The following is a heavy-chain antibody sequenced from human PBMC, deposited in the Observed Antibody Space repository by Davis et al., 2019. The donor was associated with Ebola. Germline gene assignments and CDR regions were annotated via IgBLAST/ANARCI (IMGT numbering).Heavy chain of an antibody. CDR3: ASSIFGVVVNPYYFDY. Sequence: SETLSLTCAVYGGSFSGYYCSWIRQPPGKGLEWIGEINHSGSTNYNPSLKSRVTISVDTSKRQFSLKLNSVTAADTAVYYCASSIFGVVVNPYYFDYWSQGTLVTVSS. CDR2: INHSGST. D-gene: IGHD3-3*01. CDR1: GGSFSGYY. J-gene: IGHJ4*02. V-gene: IGHV4-34*01.